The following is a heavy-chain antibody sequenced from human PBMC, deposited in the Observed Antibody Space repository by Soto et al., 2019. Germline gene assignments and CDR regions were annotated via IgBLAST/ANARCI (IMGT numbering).Heavy chain of an antibody. J-gene: IGHJ6*02. Sequence: GXSVKNSFKASGGTFSSYAISWVRQAPGQGLEWMGGIIPIFGTADYAQKFQGRVTITADESTSTAYMELSSLRSEDTAVYYCARAREGYSTLHYYYGMDVWGQGPTVTVSS. CDR3: ARAREGYSTLHYYYGMDV. D-gene: IGHD6-13*01. CDR1: GGTFSSYA. V-gene: IGHV1-69*13. CDR2: IIPIFGTA.